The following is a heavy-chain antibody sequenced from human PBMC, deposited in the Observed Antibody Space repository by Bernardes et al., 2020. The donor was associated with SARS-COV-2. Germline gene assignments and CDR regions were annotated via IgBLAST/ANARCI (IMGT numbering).Heavy chain of an antibody. CDR3: TRDHGFLEWLFFDY. J-gene: IGHJ4*02. CDR1: GFTFGDYA. CDR2: IRSKAYGGTT. D-gene: IGHD3-3*01. Sequence: GGSLILSCTASGFTFGDYAMSWFRQAPGKGLEWVGCIRSKAYGGTTEYAASVKGRFTISRDDSKSIAYLQMNSLKTEDTAVYYCTRDHGFLEWLFFDYWGQGTLVTGSS. V-gene: IGHV3-49*03.